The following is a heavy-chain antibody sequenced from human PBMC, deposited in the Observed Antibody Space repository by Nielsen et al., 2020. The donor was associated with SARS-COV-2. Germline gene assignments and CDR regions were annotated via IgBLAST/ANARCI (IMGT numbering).Heavy chain of an antibody. V-gene: IGHV3-9*01. D-gene: IGHD1-14*01. CDR3: VRGRRVGTTIFEY. J-gene: IGHJ4*02. CDR2: ISWNSNSI. CDR1: GFTFDDYA. Sequence: SRKISCAASGFTFDDYALHWVRQATGKGLEWVSGISWNSNSIAYADSVKGRFTISRDNAKNSLHMQMNTLRGEDTALYFCVRGRRVGTTIFEYWGQGALVTVSS.